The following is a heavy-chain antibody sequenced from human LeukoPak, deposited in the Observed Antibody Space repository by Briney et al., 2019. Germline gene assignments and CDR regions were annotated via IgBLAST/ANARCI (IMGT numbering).Heavy chain of an antibody. CDR1: GYTFTSYG. D-gene: IGHD6-13*01. J-gene: IGHJ5*02. CDR2: INTNTGNP. CDR3: AREIPGAGLTRIAAAANWFDP. V-gene: IGHV7-4-1*02. Sequence: ASVKVSCKASGYTFTSYGISWVRQAPGQGLEWMGWINTNTGNPTYAQGFTGRFVFSLDTFVSTAYLQISSLKAEDTAVYYCAREIPGAGLTRIAAAANWFDPWGQGTLVTVSS.